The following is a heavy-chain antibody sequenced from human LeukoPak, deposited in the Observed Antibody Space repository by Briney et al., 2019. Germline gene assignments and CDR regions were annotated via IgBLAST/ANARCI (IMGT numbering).Heavy chain of an antibody. V-gene: IGHV4-38-2*01. J-gene: IGHJ3*02. D-gene: IGHD2-2*01. CDR1: GYSISSGYY. Sequence: SETLSLTCAVSGYSISSGYYWGWIRQPPGQGLEWIGSIYHSGSTYYNPSLKSRVTISVDTSKNQFSLKLSSVTAADTAVYYCARLEDCSSTSCYPYAFDIWGQGTMVTVSS. CDR3: ARLEDCSSTSCYPYAFDI. CDR2: IYHSGST.